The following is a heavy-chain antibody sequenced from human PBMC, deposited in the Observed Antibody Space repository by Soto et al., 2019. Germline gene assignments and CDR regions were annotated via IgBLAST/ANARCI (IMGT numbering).Heavy chain of an antibody. CDR3: ARTSAAGKYYDGMDV. CDR1: GYSFTSYW. J-gene: IGHJ6*02. Sequence: GESLKISCKGSGYSFTSYWIGWVCQMPGKGLEWMGIIYPGDSDTRYSPSFQGQVTISADKSISTAYLQWSSLKASDTAMYYCARTSAAGKYYDGMDVWGQGTTVTVSS. V-gene: IGHV5-51*01. CDR2: IYPGDSDT. D-gene: IGHD6-13*01.